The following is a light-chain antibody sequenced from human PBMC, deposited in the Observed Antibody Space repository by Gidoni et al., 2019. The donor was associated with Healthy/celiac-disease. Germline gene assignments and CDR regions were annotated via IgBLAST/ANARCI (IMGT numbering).Light chain of an antibody. J-gene: IGKJ4*01. CDR3: QQSYSTPLT. CDR1: QSISSY. CDR2: AAS. Sequence: DIQMTQSPSSLSASVGDRVTITCRASQSISSYLNWYQQKPGKAPKLLIYAASSLQSRVPSRFSGSGSGTDFTLTISSLQPEDFATYYCQQSYSTPLTFGGXTKVEIK. V-gene: IGKV1-39*01.